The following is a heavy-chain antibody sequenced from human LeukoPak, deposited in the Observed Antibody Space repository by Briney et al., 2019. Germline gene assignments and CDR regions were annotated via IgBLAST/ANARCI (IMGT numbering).Heavy chain of an antibody. CDR2: IYSGGST. CDR3: ARASPLYGDYDPLPPADGMDV. CDR1: GLTVSSNY. J-gene: IGHJ6*02. V-gene: IGHV3-53*01. D-gene: IGHD4-17*01. Sequence: GGSLRLSCAASGLTVSSNYMSWVRQAPGKGLEWVSVIYSGGSTYYADSVKGRFTISRDNSKYTLYLQMNSLRAEDTAVYYCARASPLYGDYDPLPPADGMDVWGQGTTVTVSS.